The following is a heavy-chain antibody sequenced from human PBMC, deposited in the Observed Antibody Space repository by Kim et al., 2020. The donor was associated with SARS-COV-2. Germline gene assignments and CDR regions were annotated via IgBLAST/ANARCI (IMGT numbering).Heavy chain of an antibody. CDR3: ARRGLGYCSSTRCFEAFDM. V-gene: IGHV4-59*08. D-gene: IGHD2-2*01. CDR2: IYYSGST. J-gene: IGHJ3*02. Sequence: SETLSLTCTVSGGSFSSYYWSWIRQPPGKGLEWIGYIYYSGSTNYNPSLKSRVTISVDTSKNQFSLKLSCVTAADTAVYYCARRGLGYCSSTRCFEAFDMWGQGTMVTVSS. CDR1: GGSFSSYY.